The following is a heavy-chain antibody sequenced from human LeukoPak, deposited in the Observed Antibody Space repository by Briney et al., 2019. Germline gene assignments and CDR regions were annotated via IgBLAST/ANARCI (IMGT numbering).Heavy chain of an antibody. V-gene: IGHV3-7*01. J-gene: IGHJ4*02. CDR2: INKDARQT. Sequence: GGSLRLSCVVSGFTFRTSLMAWVRQAPGKGLEWLANINKDARQTYYVDSVKGRFTISRDNAENSLYLQMNSLRAEDTAVYYCAREGIAAAGALHYWGQGTLVTVSS. CDR1: GFTFRTSL. CDR3: AREGIAAAGALHY. D-gene: IGHD6-13*01.